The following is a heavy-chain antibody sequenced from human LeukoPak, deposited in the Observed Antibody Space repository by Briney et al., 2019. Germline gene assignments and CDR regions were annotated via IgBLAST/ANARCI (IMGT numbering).Heavy chain of an antibody. Sequence: PGGSLRLSCAASGFTFSSYEMNWVRQAPGKGLEWVSYISSSGSTIYYADSVKGRFTISRDNAKNSLYLQMNSLRAEDTAVYYFARDQQPPDIVATKHQRNYYYYGMDVWGQGTTVTVSS. CDR3: ARDQQPPDIVATKHQRNYYYYGMDV. J-gene: IGHJ6*02. V-gene: IGHV3-48*03. CDR1: GFTFSSYE. CDR2: ISSSGSTI. D-gene: IGHD5-12*01.